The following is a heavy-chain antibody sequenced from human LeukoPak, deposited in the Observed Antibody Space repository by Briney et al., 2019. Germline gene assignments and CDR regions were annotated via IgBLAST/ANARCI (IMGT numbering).Heavy chain of an antibody. J-gene: IGHJ4*02. V-gene: IGHV3-21*01. CDR3: ARDDLRGYSSSWYGIFDY. CDR1: GLRFRNYG. D-gene: IGHD6-13*01. Sequence: PGRSLRLSCVVSGLRFRNYGMNWVRQAPGKGLEWVSSISSSSSSIYYAASVKGRFTISRDNAKNSLYLQMNSLRAEDTAVYYCARDDLRGYSSSWYGIFDYWGQGTLVTVSS. CDR2: ISSSSSSI.